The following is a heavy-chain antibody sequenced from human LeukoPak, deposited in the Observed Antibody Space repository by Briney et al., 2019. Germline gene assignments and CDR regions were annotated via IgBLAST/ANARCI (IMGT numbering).Heavy chain of an antibody. Sequence: TGGSLRLSCAASGFTFSNYWMHWLRQAPGKGLVWVSRINGDGISTGYADSVKGRFTVSRDKAKKTLYLQMNSLRAEDTAVYYCARDVGNFDYWGQGTLVTVSS. V-gene: IGHV3-74*01. J-gene: IGHJ4*02. CDR1: GFTFSNYW. CDR3: ARDVGNFDY. CDR2: INGDGIST.